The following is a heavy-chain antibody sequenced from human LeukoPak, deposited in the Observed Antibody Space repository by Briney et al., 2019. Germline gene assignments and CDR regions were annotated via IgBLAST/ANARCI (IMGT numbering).Heavy chain of an antibody. CDR2: IYTSGST. D-gene: IGHD3-10*01. J-gene: IGHJ5*02. V-gene: IGHV4-4*07. CDR1: GGSISSYY. CDR3: AREEDYYGSGSYCLLDP. Sequence: SETLSLTCTVSGGSISSYYWSWIRQPAGKGLEWIGRIYTSGSTNYNPSLKSRVTMSVDTYKNQFSLKLSSVTAADTAVYYCAREEDYYGSGSYCLLDPWGQGTLVTVSS.